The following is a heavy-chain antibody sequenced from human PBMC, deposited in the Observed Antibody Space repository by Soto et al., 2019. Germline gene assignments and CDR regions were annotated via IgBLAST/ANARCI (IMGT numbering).Heavy chain of an antibody. CDR2: IFYTGNT. Sequence: SETLSLTCTVSGGSISSYYCSWIRQPPGKGLEYIGYIFYTGNTNYNPSLKSRVTMSVDTSKNQISLNLNSVTAADTAVYYCARPGHTFGGVVWGQGILVTVSS. D-gene: IGHD3-16*01. CDR1: GGSISSYY. CDR3: ARPGHTFGGVV. V-gene: IGHV4-59*01. J-gene: IGHJ4*02.